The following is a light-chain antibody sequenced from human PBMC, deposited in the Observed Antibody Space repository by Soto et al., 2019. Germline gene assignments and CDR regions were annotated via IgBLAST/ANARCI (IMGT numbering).Light chain of an antibody. CDR3: QQYNSYSET. CDR2: KAS. Sequence: DIQMTQSPSPLSASVGDRVTITCRASQSISSWLAWYQQKPGKAPKLMIYKASSLESGVPSRFSGSGSGTEFTLTISSLQPDDVATYYCQQYNSYSETLGQGTKVDIK. J-gene: IGKJ1*01. V-gene: IGKV1-5*03. CDR1: QSISSW.